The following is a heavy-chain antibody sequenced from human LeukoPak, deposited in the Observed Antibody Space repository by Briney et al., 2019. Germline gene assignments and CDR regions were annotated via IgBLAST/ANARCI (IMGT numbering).Heavy chain of an antibody. CDR3: ARDSSRGDYVWGSYRYTFDY. D-gene: IGHD3-16*02. Sequence: GGSLRLSCAASGFTFSDYYMSWIRQAPGKGLEWVSYISSSGSTIYYADSVKGRFTISRDNAKNSLYLQMNSLRAEGTAVYYCARDSSRGDYVWGSYRYTFDYWGQGTLVTVSS. J-gene: IGHJ4*02. CDR2: ISSSGSTI. CDR1: GFTFSDYY. V-gene: IGHV3-11*01.